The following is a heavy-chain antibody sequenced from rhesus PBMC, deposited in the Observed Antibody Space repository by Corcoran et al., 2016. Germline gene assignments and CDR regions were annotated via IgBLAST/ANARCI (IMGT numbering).Heavy chain of an antibody. CDR1: GGSLNTYW. CDR2: INGNSGST. Sequence: QVQLQESGPGLVRPSETLSLTCAVSGGSLNTYWWSCTRKPPGKGLKLIGEINGNSGSTNYNPALKTGVTISKDASENPFCLKLISVTAAATAVCSCARSVAGLDFWGQGLLVTVSS. CDR3: ARSVAGLDF. D-gene: IGHD4-29*01. V-gene: IGHV4-80*01. J-gene: IGHJ4*01.